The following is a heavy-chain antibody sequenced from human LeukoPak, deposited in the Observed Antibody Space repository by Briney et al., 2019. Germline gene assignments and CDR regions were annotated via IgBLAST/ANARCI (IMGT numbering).Heavy chain of an antibody. Sequence: PSETLSLTCTVSGGSIISSSYYWSWIRQPPGKGLEWIGYIYYSGSTNYNPSLKSRVTISVDTSKNQFSLKLSSVTAADTAVYYCASIGDDAFDIWGQGTMVTVSS. CDR3: ASIGDDAFDI. CDR2: IYYSGST. CDR1: GGSIISSSYY. V-gene: IGHV4-61*01. D-gene: IGHD3-10*01. J-gene: IGHJ3*02.